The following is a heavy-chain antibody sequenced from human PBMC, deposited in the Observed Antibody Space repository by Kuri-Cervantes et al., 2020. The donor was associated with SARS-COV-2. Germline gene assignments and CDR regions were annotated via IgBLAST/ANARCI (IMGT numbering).Heavy chain of an antibody. CDR2: IGRGGDVI. V-gene: IGHV3-11*04. CDR3: ARDLRLGKSLDY. CDR1: GFAFKDYY. D-gene: IGHD7-27*01. Sequence: GESLKISCEGSGFAFKDYYMTWIRQAPGKGLEWLSYIGRGGDVIYHADSLEGRFTISRDNAKNSLYLQMSSLRAEDTAVYYCARDLRLGKSLDYWGQGTLVTVSS. J-gene: IGHJ4*02.